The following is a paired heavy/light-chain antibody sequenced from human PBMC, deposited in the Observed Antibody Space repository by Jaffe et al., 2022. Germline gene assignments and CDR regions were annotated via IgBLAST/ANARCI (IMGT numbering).Light chain of an antibody. J-gene: IGLJ2*01. CDR2: STN. V-gene: IGLV8-61*01. Sequence: QTVVTQEPSFSVSPGGTVTLTCGLSSGSVSTSYYPSWYQQTPGQAPRTLIYSTNTRSSGVPDRFSGSILGNKAALTITGAQADDESHYYCVLRVASGISVFGGGTKLTVL. CDR3: VLRVASGISV. CDR1: SGSVSTSYY.
Heavy chain of an antibody. CDR1: GFTFSNYA. V-gene: IGHV3-23*01. Sequence: EVNLLESGGGLVQPGGSLRLSCAASGFTFSNYAMSWVRQAPGKGLEWVSTLSLTGGTTYYADSVRGRFTISRDNSKNILYLQMDSLRAEDTALYYCAKRALRDLKYFDYWGQGTLVTVSS. CDR2: LSLTGGTT. J-gene: IGHJ4*02. CDR3: AKRALRDLKYFDY.